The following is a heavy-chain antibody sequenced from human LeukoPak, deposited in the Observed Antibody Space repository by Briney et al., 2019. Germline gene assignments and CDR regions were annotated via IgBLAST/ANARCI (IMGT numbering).Heavy chain of an antibody. Sequence: SETLSLTCTVSGYSISSGYYWGWIRQPPGKGLEWIGSIYHSGTTYYNPSLKSRVTISVDTSKNQFSLKLSSVTAADTAVYYCARHNPGYFDWLYYLSAFDIWGQGTMVTVSS. D-gene: IGHD3-9*01. CDR2: IYHSGTT. CDR1: GYSISSGYY. V-gene: IGHV4-38-2*02. CDR3: ARHNPGYFDWLYYLSAFDI. J-gene: IGHJ3*02.